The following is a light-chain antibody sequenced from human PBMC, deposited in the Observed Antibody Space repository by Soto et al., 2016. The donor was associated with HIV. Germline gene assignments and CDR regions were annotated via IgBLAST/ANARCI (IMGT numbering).Light chain of an antibody. J-gene: IGKJ4*01. CDR2: QAS. Sequence: DIQMTQSPSTLSASVGDRVTITCRASHSISSWLAWYQQKPGKAPKLLIYQASTLESGVPSRFSGSGFGTEFTLTISSLQPEDFATYYCQQTSSIPLTFGGGTEVQIK. CDR1: HSISSW. V-gene: IGKV1-5*03. CDR3: QQTSSIPLT.